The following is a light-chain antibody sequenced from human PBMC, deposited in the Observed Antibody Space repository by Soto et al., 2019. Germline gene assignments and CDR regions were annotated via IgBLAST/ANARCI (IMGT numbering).Light chain of an antibody. Sequence: EIVLTQSPGTLSLSPGDRATLSCRTSQSVPSNYLAWYQQNPGQAPRLLIYGASNRPGGIPDRFSGSGSGTYFTLTISRLAPEDFAVYYCQQYGSSPRTFGQGTKVEIK. CDR3: QQYGSSPRT. J-gene: IGKJ2*01. V-gene: IGKV3-20*01. CDR2: GAS. CDR1: QSVPSNY.